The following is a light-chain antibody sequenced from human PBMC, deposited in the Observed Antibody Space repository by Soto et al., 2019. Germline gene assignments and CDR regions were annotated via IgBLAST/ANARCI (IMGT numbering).Light chain of an antibody. CDR3: QQTYTFPWT. CDR1: QGISDY. J-gene: IGKJ1*01. V-gene: IGKV1-39*01. CDR2: TAS. Sequence: DIRMTQSPSSLSASVGDTVTITCRASQGISDYLSWFQHKPGEAPKLLIYTASSLQGGVPLRFSGDGSQTDFSLTISGLQPEESATYYCQQTYTFPWTFGQGTRVDIK.